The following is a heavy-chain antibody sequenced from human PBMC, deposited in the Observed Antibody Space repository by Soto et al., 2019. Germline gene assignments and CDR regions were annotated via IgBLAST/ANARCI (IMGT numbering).Heavy chain of an antibody. J-gene: IGHJ6*02. CDR3: ARAMGGLYYYYYGMDV. CDR2: ISYDGSNK. CDR1: GFTFSSYA. Sequence: QVQLVESGGGVVQPGRSLRLSCAASGFTFSSYAMHWVRQAPGKGLEWVAVISYDGSNKYYADSVKGRFIISRDNSKNTLYLQMNSLRAEDTAVYYCARAMGGLYYYYYGMDVWGQGTTVTVSS. D-gene: IGHD1-26*01. V-gene: IGHV3-30-3*01.